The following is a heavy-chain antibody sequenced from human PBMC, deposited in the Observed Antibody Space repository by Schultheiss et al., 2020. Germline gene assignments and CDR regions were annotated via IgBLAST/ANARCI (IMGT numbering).Heavy chain of an antibody. Sequence: ASVKVSCKASGYRFTSYEISWVRQAPGQGLEWMGWISTQNGNTYYVQKVQGRVTMTTDTSTSTAYMELRSLRSDDTAVYYCARDGLERPHDYWGQGTLVTVSS. CDR1: GYRFTSYE. D-gene: IGHD1-1*01. V-gene: IGHV1-18*04. CDR2: ISTQNGNT. J-gene: IGHJ4*02. CDR3: ARDGLERPHDY.